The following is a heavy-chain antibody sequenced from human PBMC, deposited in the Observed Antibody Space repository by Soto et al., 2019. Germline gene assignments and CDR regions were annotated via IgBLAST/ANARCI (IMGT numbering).Heavy chain of an antibody. CDR1: GFTFSSYE. CDR2: ISSSGSTI. Sequence: EVQLVESGGGLVQPGGSLRLSCAASGFTFSSYEMNWVRQAPGKGLEWVSYISSSGSTIYYADSVKGRFTISRDNAKNSLYLQMNSLRADDTAVYYCARDRLLPNYYYYGMDVWGQGTTVTVSS. D-gene: IGHD2-15*01. J-gene: IGHJ6*02. CDR3: ARDRLLPNYYYYGMDV. V-gene: IGHV3-48*03.